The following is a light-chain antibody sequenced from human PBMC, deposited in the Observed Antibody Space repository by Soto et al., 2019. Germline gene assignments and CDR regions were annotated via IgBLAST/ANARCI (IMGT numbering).Light chain of an antibody. V-gene: IGKV3-20*01. CDR3: QQYGSSGT. CDR1: QSVSNNY. J-gene: IGKJ1*01. CDR2: GAS. Sequence: EIAITQSPATLSVSPGERATLSCRASQSVSNNYLAWYQQKPGQAPRLLIYGASNRATGIPDRFSGSGSGTDFTLTISRLEPEDFAVYYCQQYGSSGTFGQRSNADIK.